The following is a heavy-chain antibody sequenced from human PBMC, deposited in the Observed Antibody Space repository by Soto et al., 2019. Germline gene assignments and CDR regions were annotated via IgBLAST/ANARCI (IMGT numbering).Heavy chain of an antibody. Sequence: GASVKVSCKASGYTFTDYYIHWVRQAPGQGLQWMGGIIPIFGTANYAQKFQGRVTITADKSTSTAYMELSSLRSEDTAVYYCARSWTHYRAPYYFDYWGQGTLVTVSS. CDR1: GYTFTDYY. V-gene: IGHV1-69*06. CDR2: IIPIFGTA. D-gene: IGHD3-10*01. J-gene: IGHJ4*02. CDR3: ARSWTHYRAPYYFDY.